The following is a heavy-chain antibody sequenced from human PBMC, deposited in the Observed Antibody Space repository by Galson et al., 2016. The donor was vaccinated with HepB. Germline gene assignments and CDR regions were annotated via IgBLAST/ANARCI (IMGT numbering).Heavy chain of an antibody. CDR1: GGTFSRHG. Sequence: SVKVSCKASGGTFSRHGISWVRQAPGQGLEWMGGSIPIFGAANYAQKFLGRVTITADESATTAYMELNSLRCEDTAIYYCASGASATFNTWFDPWGQGTLVTVSS. V-gene: IGHV1-69*13. CDR2: SIPIFGAA. CDR3: ASGASATFNTWFDP. D-gene: IGHD3-10*01. J-gene: IGHJ5*02.